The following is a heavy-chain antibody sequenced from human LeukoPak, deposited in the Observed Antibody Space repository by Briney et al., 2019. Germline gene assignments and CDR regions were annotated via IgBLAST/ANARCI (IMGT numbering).Heavy chain of an antibody. Sequence: SETLSLTCAVYGGTFSGYYWSWIRQPPGKGLEWMGEINHSGSTNYNPSLKSRVTISVDTSKNQFSLKLSSVTAADTAVYYCATGGCSSTSCSFDYWGQGTLVTVSS. CDR2: INHSGST. J-gene: IGHJ4*02. D-gene: IGHD2-2*01. CDR1: GGTFSGYY. CDR3: ATGGCSSTSCSFDY. V-gene: IGHV4-34*08.